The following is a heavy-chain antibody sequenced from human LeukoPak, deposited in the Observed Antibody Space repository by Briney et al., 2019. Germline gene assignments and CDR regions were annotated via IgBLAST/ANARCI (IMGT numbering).Heavy chain of an antibody. CDR3: ARAYSVAVAAMRTYYFDY. Sequence: GGSLRLSCAASGFTFSSYWMSWVRQAPGKGLEWAANIKQDGSEKYYVDSVKGRFTISRDNAKNSLYLQMNSLRAEDTAVYYCARAYSVAVAAMRTYYFDYWGQGTLVTVSS. V-gene: IGHV3-7*01. D-gene: IGHD6-19*01. CDR2: IKQDGSEK. J-gene: IGHJ4*02. CDR1: GFTFSSYW.